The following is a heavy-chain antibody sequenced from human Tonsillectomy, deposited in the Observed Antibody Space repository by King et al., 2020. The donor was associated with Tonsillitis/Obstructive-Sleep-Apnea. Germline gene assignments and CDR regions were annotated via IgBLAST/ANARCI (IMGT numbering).Heavy chain of an antibody. J-gene: IGHJ6*02. CDR1: GYSFTNYW. V-gene: IGHV5-10-1*03. CDR3: VRGIANYYYYGMDV. CDR2: IDPSDSYI. Sequence: QLVQSGAEVKKPGESLRISCKGSGYSFTNYWISWVRQMPGKGLEWMGRIDPSDSYINYSPSFQGHVIISADKSISTAYLQWSRLKASDTAMYYCVRGIANYYYYGMDVWGQGTTVTVSS. D-gene: IGHD3-10*01.